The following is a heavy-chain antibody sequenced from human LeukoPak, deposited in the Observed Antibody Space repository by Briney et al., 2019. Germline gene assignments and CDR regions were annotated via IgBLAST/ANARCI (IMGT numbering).Heavy chain of an antibody. Sequence: SETLSLTCTASSDSFSRRTSYWGWLRQPPGKGLEWIGSISYSGSTYFNPSLKSRLSISVDTSKNQFSLRLTSVTAADTAVYYCVRDSPYSSGWYRFFDLWGRGTLVTVTS. V-gene: IGHV4-39*07. CDR2: ISYSGST. CDR1: SDSFSRRTSY. J-gene: IGHJ2*01. CDR3: VRDSPYSSGWYRFFDL. D-gene: IGHD6-19*01.